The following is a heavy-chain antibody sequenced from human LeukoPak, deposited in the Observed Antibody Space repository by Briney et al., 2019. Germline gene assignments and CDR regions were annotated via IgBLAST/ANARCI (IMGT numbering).Heavy chain of an antibody. V-gene: IGHV4-59*12. CDR1: GGSISSYY. CDR2: IYYSGST. CDR3: ARAPHYYGSGSYARDAFDI. D-gene: IGHD3-10*01. J-gene: IGHJ3*02. Sequence: SETLSLTCTVSGGSISSYYWSWIRQPPGKGLEWIGYIYYSGSTNYNPSLKGRVTMSVDTSKNQFSLKLSSVTAADTAVYYCARAPHYYGSGSYARDAFDIWGQGTMVTVSS.